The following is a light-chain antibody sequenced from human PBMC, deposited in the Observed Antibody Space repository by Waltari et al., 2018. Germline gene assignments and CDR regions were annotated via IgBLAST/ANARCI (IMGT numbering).Light chain of an antibody. CDR2: HAS. Sequence: EIVLTQSPGTLSLSPGERATLSCRASQGVGKYLAWYQQRPGQAPRLLLYHASIRATGIPDRFSGSGSGTDFSLTISRLEPEDFAVYYCQKYDFLPATFGQGTKVEIK. V-gene: IGKV3-20*01. J-gene: IGKJ1*01. CDR3: QKYDFLPAT. CDR1: QGVGKY.